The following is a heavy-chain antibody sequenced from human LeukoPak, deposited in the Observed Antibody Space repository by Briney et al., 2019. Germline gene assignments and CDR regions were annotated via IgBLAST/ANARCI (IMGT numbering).Heavy chain of an antibody. CDR1: GGSFSGYY. J-gene: IGHJ4*02. D-gene: IGHD3-3*01. CDR3: ARGQSTIFGVVSTFDY. V-gene: IGHV4-34*01. CDR2: INHSGST. Sequence: PSETLSLTCAAYGGSFSGYYWSWIRQPPGKGLEWIGEINHSGSTNYNPSLKSRVTISVDTSKNQFSLKLSSVTAADTAVYYCARGQSTIFGVVSTFDYWGQGTLVTVSS.